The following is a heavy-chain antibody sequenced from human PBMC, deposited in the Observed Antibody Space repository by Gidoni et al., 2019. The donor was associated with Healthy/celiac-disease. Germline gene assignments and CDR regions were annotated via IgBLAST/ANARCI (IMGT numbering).Heavy chain of an antibody. CDR1: GGSISRSSYY. V-gene: IGHV4-39*01. CDR3: ATHTVTQHFDY. CDR2: IYYSGST. J-gene: IGHJ4*02. D-gene: IGHD4-4*01. Sequence: QLQLQESGPGLVKPSETLSLTCTVSGGSISRSSYYWGWIRQPTGKGLDWIGSIYYSGSTFSNLSLKSRVTISVDTSKNQFSLKLSSVTAADTAVYYCATHTVTQHFDYWGQGTLVTVSS.